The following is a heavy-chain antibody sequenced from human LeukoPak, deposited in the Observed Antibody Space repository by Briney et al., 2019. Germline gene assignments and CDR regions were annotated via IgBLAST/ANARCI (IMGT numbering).Heavy chain of an antibody. Sequence: SETLSHTCTVSGGSISSGGYYWSWIRQHPGKGLEWIGYIYYSGSTYYNPSLKSRVTISVDTSKNHFSLTLSSVTAADTAVYYCARSYDSSASGFDYWGQGTPVTVSP. V-gene: IGHV4-31*03. CDR3: ARSYDSSASGFDY. J-gene: IGHJ4*02. D-gene: IGHD3-22*01. CDR1: GGSISSGGYY. CDR2: IYYSGST.